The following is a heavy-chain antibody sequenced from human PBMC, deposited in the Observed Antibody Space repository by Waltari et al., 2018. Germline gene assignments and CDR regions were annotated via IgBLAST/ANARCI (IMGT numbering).Heavy chain of an antibody. CDR1: GFTFSSYA. CDR2: ISGSGGST. J-gene: IGHJ4*02. V-gene: IGHV3-23*01. D-gene: IGHD3-22*01. CDR3: AKAGTMIVVVPDY. Sequence: EVQLLESGGGLVQPGGSLRLSCSASGFTFSSYAMRWVRQAPGKGLEWVSAISGSGGSTYYADAVKGRFTISRDNSKNTLYLQMNSLRAEDTAVYYCAKAGTMIVVVPDYWGQGTLVTVSS.